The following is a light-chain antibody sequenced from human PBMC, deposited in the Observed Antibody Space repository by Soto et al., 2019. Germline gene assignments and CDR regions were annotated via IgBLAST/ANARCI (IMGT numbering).Light chain of an antibody. V-gene: IGKV3-15*01. J-gene: IGKJ2*01. Sequence: EIELTQSPATLSVSAGGTVTLSCRASQSIRTNVAWYQQIPGQAPRLLVYGASTRATGVPARITGSGTGTEFTLTISGLQSEDFAVYYCQQYDEWPPSYTFGQGTKLEI. CDR1: QSIRTN. CDR3: QQYDEWPPSYT. CDR2: GAS.